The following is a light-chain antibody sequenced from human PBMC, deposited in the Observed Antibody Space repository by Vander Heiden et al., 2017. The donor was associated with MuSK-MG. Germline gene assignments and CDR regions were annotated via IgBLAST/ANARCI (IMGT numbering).Light chain of an antibody. CDR2: AAS. V-gene: IGKV1-39*01. CDR1: QSISSY. CDR3: QQSYSTPPA. J-gene: IGKJ2*01. Sequence: DIPITQSPSSLSASVGDRVTITCRASQSISSYLNWYQQKPGKAPKLLIYAASSLQSGVPSRFSGSGSGTDFTLTISSLQPEDFATYYCQQSYSTPPAFGEGTKVEIK.